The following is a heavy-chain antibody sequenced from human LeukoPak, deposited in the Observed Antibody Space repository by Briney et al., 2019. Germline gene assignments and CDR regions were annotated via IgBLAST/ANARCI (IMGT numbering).Heavy chain of an antibody. CDR1: GSTFSSVW. V-gene: IGHV3-74*01. CDR3: ATDGQYSYTY. D-gene: IGHD5-18*01. J-gene: IGHJ4*02. Sequence: PGGSLRLSCAASGSTFSSVWMHWVRQTPGKGLVWVSRINQDGSNTNYADSVKGRFTISRDNAKNTLFLQMNSLRAEDTAVYYCATDGQYSYTYWGQGTLVTVSS. CDR2: INQDGSNT.